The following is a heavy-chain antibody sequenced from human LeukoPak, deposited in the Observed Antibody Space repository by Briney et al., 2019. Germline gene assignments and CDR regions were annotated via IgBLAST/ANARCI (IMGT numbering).Heavy chain of an antibody. CDR1: GLTFSSHA. Sequence: GGSLRLSCAASGLTFSSHAMHWVRQAPGKGLEWMANIKEDGSEKYYVDSVKGRFTISRDNAKNSLYLQMNSLRVEYTAVSHCVRGANTGDVWGQGTMVIVS. CDR2: IKEDGSEK. CDR3: VRGANTGDV. J-gene: IGHJ3*01. V-gene: IGHV3-7*01. D-gene: IGHD2-8*01.